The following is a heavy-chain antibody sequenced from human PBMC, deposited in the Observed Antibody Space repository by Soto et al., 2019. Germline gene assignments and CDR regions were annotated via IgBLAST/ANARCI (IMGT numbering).Heavy chain of an antibody. CDR1: GLTFSSSA. CDR3: ARDSSISGWFTEY. Sequence: PGGSLRLSCAASGLTFSSSAMHWVRQVPGKGLEWVSSVRNSGDNTYYADSVKGRFTISRDTSKNTLYLQMNSLRVEDTAVYYCARDSSISGWFTEYWGLGTLVTVSS. CDR2: VRNSGDNT. J-gene: IGHJ4*02. V-gene: IGHV3-23*01. D-gene: IGHD6-19*01.